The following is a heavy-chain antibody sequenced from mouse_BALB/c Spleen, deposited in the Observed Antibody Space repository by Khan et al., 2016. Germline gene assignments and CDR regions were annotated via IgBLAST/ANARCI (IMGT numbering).Heavy chain of an antibody. V-gene: IGHV14-1*02. CDR3: AGEISYHTSRVFAY. J-gene: IGHJ3*01. D-gene: IGHD2-12*01. Sequence: EVQLQESGAELVRPGALVKLSCKASGFNINDYYLHWVKQRPEQGLEWVGWIDPENGHTIYDPKFQGKASMTADTSSNTAYLQLSSLPSEDTAVYYCAGEISYHTSRVFAYWGQGTLVIVSA. CDR2: IDPENGHT. CDR1: GFNINDYY.